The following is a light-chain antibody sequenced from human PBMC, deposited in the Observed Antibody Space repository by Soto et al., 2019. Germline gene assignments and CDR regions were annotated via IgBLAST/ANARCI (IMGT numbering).Light chain of an antibody. CDR1: SSNIGSNT. V-gene: IGLV1-44*01. J-gene: IGLJ2*01. Sequence: QSLLTQPPSASGTPGQRVAISCSGSSSNIGSNTVNWYQQLPGSAPQLLSYSTNQRPSGVPGRFSGFKSGTSASLAISGLQSEDGADYYCAAWDGSLNVVLFGGGTKVTVL. CDR2: STN. CDR3: AAWDGSLNVVL.